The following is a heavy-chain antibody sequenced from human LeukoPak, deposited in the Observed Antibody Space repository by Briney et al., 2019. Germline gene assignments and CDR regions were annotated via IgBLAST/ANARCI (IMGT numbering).Heavy chain of an antibody. D-gene: IGHD3-22*01. J-gene: IGHJ4*02. CDR1: GFIFDDYD. CDR2: INWNGNNI. CDR3: ARGLMGGYPRFDY. Sequence: GGSLRLSCAASGFIFDDYDMSWVRQVPGKGLEWVSNINWNGNNIGYAGSVKGRFTISRDNAKNSVYLQMNSLRAEDTAFYYCARGLMGGYPRFDYWGQGTLVTVSS. V-gene: IGHV3-20*04.